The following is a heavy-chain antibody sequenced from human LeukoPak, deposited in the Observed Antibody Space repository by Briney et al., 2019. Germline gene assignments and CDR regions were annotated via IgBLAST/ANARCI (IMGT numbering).Heavy chain of an antibody. D-gene: IGHD1-26*01. CDR3: ARDNSGSYGYWYFDL. Sequence: GGSLRLSCAASGFTFSSYSMNWVRQAPGKGLEWVSSISSSSSYIYYADSVKGRFTISRDNAKNSPYLQMNSLRAEDTAVYYCARDNSGSYGYWYFDLWGRGTLVTVSS. V-gene: IGHV3-21*01. J-gene: IGHJ2*01. CDR2: ISSSSSYI. CDR1: GFTFSSYS.